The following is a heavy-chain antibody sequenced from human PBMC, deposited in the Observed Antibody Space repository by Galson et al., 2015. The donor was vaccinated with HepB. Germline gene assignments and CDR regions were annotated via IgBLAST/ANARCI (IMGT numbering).Heavy chain of an antibody. Sequence: IGWVRQMPGKGLEWMGIIWPADSDPRYSPAFQGQVTISADKSISTAYLQWSSLKASDTATYYCVRRSSGWYYFDYWGQGTLVTVSS. J-gene: IGHJ4*02. V-gene: IGHV5-51*01. D-gene: IGHD6-19*01. CDR3: VRRSSGWYYFDY. CDR2: IWPADSDP.